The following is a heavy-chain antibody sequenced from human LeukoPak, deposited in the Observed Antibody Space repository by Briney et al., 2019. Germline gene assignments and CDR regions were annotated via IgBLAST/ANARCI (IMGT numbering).Heavy chain of an antibody. J-gene: IGHJ3*02. CDR2: ISWNSGSI. V-gene: IGHV3-9*01. CDR1: GFTFDDYA. Sequence: GGSLRLSCAASGFTFDDYAVHWVRQAPGKGLEWVSGISWNSGSIGYADSVKGRFTISRDNAKNSLYLQMNSLRAEDTALYYCAKDYSYGSGTSDAFDIWGQGTMVTVSS. CDR3: AKDYSYGSGTSDAFDI. D-gene: IGHD3-10*01.